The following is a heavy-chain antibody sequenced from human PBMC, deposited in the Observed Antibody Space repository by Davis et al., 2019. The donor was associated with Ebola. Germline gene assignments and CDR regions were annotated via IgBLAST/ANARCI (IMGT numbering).Heavy chain of an antibody. Sequence: PGGSLRLSCVVSAFSFSYYYMDCVRQAPGEGLEWVGRSKNKANSYTTEYAAYVKGRFIISRDGSKNSLYLQMNSLKTEDTAVYYCTATVTTSDYWGQGTLVTVSS. J-gene: IGHJ4*02. CDR1: AFSFSYYY. CDR3: TATVTTSDY. D-gene: IGHD4-17*01. V-gene: IGHV3-72*01. CDR2: SKNKANSYTT.